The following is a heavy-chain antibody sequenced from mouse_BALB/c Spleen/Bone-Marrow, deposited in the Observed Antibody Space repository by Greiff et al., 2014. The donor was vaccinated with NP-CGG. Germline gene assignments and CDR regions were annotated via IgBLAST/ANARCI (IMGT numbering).Heavy chain of an antibody. Sequence: EVQRVESGGGLVQPGGSLKLSCAASGFTFSSYGMSWVRQTPDKRLELVATINSNGGSTYYPDSVKGRFTISRDNAKNTLYLQMSSLKSEDTAMYYCARVWYFDYWGQGTGLTVSS. CDR1: GFTFSSYG. CDR2: INSNGGST. V-gene: IGHV5-6-3*01. CDR3: ARVWYFDY. J-gene: IGHJ2*03.